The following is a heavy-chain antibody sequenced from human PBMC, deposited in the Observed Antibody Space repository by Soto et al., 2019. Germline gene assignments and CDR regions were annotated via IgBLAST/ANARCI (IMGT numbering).Heavy chain of an antibody. V-gene: IGHV4-61*01. Sequence: SETLCLTCTVSGDSVSSSSKCWSWVRQPPGKALEWIAYICYSVITKYEPSLKSRVTISTDTSKTQLSLKMTSVTAEDTAVYECARRGGSSGCVGGQWTLGT. D-gene: IGHD6-19*01. J-gene: IGHJ1*01. CDR2: ICYSVIT. CDR1: GDSVSSSSKC. CDR3: ARRGGSSGCV.